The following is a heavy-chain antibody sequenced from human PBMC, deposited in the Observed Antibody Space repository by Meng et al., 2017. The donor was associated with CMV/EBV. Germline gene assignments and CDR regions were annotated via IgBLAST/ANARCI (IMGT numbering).Heavy chain of an antibody. CDR3: ARQGEGIVVVPAAIWFDP. J-gene: IGHJ5*02. V-gene: IGHV5-51*01. Sequence: SFTSYWIGWVRQMSGKALEWMGIIYPGDSDTRYSPSFQGQVTISADKSISTAYLQWSSLKASDTAMYYCARQGEGIVVVPAAIWFDPWGQGTLVTVSS. D-gene: IGHD2-2*01. CDR1: SFTSYW. CDR2: IYPGDSDT.